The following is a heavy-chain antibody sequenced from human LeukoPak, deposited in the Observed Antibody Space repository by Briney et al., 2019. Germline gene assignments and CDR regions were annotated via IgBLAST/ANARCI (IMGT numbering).Heavy chain of an antibody. CDR2: MNPNSGNT. V-gene: IGHV1-8*01. Sequence: ASVKVSCKASGYTFTSYDINWARQATGQGLEWMGWMNPNSGNTGYAQKLQGRVTMTTDTSTSTAYMELRSLRSDDTAVYYCARVTYYDFWSGYYSLYYYYYMDVWGKGTTVTVSS. CDR1: GYTFTSYD. J-gene: IGHJ6*03. CDR3: ARVTYYDFWSGYYSLYYYYYMDV. D-gene: IGHD3-3*01.